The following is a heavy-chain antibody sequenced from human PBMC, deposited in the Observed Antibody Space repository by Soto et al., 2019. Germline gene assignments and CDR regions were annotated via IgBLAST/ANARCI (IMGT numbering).Heavy chain of an antibody. CDR2: INPSGGRT. V-gene: IGHV1-46*01. Sequence: QVQLVQSGTEVKKPGASVKVSCKASGYTFITYYMHWVRQAPGQGLGWMGIINPSGGRTTYAQKFQGRITMTRDTSTSTVYMELSSLRSEDTAVYYCAREGSAPYNWFDPWGQGTLVTVSS. J-gene: IGHJ5*02. CDR1: GYTFITYY. D-gene: IGHD3-10*01. CDR3: AREGSAPYNWFDP.